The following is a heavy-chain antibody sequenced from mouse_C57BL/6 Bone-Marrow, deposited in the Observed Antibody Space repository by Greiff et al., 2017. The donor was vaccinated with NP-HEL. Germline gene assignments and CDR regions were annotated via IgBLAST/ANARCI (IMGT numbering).Heavy chain of an antibody. CDR1: GYTFTSYT. J-gene: IGHJ3*01. V-gene: IGHV1-4*01. CDR3: ARWGNYEVSWFAY. CDR2: INPSSGYT. Sequence: QVQLQQSGAELARPGASVKMSCKASGYTFTSYTMHWVKQRPGQGLEWIGYINPSSGYTKYNQKFKDKATLNADKSSSTAYMQLSSLTSEDSAVYYCARWGNYEVSWFAYWGQGTLVTVSA. D-gene: IGHD2-1*01.